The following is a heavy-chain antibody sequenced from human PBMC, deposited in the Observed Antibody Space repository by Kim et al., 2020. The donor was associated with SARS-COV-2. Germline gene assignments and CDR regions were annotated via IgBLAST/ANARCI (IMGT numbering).Heavy chain of an antibody. D-gene: IGHD3-10*01. J-gene: IGHJ3*02. CDR1: GCTFSSYA. V-gene: IGHV3-23*03. CDR3: AKDDSTMVRGVIITGAFDI. CDR2: IYSGVSST. Sequence: GGSLRLSCAASGCTFSSYAMSWVRQAPGKDLEWVSVIYSGVSSTYYADSVKGRFTISRDNSKNTLYLQMNSLRAEDTAVYYCAKDDSTMVRGVIITGAFDIWGQGTMVTVSS.